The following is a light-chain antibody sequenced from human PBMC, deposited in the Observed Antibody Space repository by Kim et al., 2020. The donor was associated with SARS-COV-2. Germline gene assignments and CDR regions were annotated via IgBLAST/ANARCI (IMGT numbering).Light chain of an antibody. J-gene: IGLJ1*01. CDR1: SCEFVVYKD. CDR3: TSHPSNNYV. CDR2: EVT. Sequence: PAQQLTHSCSETSCEFVVYKDGARNKPYPAKAPKLKIYEVTKRPSGVPDRSSGSKSGNPASLTVSGLQAEDEADYYCTSHPSNNYVFGTGTRSPS. V-gene: IGLV2-8*01.